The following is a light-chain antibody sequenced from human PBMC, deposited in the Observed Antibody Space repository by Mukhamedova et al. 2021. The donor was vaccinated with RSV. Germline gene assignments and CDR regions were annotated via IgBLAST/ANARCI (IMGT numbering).Light chain of an antibody. CDR2: RNN. CDR1: SSNIGANF. CDR3: ASWDDSLSGFYV. J-gene: IGLJ1*01. Sequence: GSSSNIGANFVFWYQHLPGTAPKLLIFRNNQRPSGVPDRFSGSRSGTSASLAISGLRSEDEADYYCASWDDSLSGFYVFGTGTTV. V-gene: IGLV1-47*01.